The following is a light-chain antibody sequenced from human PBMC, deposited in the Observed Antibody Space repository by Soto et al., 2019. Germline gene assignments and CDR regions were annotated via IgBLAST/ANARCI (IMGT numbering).Light chain of an antibody. CDR2: GAS. Sequence: IVMTQSPATLYVSPGERDTLSCRARQSVSNNLAWSQQKPGQAPRLLICGASTRATGIPARFSSSGSGTAFPLTISSLQYEDFVVYYCQQYNNGSPYTFGHGTKLEIK. CDR3: QQYNNGSPYT. CDR1: QSVSNN. J-gene: IGKJ2*01. V-gene: IGKV3-15*01.